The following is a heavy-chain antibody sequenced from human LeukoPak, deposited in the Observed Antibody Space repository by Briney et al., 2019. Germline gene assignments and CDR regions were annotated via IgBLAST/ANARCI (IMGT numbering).Heavy chain of an antibody. Sequence: PSETLSLTCTVSGYPNSSGYYWGWIRQPPGKGLEWIGSIYHSGSTYYNPSLKSRVTISVDTSKNQFSLKLSSVTAADTAVYYCARIGGGITGPFDYWGQGTLVTVSS. V-gene: IGHV4-38-2*02. J-gene: IGHJ4*02. CDR3: ARIGGGITGPFDY. CDR1: GYPNSSGYY. CDR2: IYHSGST. D-gene: IGHD1-20*01.